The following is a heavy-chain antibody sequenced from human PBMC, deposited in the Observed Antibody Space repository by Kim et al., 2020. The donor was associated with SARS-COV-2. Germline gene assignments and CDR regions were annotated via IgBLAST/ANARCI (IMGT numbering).Heavy chain of an antibody. CDR2: IWYDGSNK. D-gene: IGHD3-10*01. V-gene: IGHV3-33*01. Sequence: GGSLRLSCAASGFTFSSYGMHWVRQAPGKGLEWVAVIWYDGSNKYYADSVKGRFTISRDNSKNTLYLQMNSLRAEDTAVYYCARDTQFGYYGSGSYGEVYYYYGMDVWGQGTTVTVSS. CDR3: ARDTQFGYYGSGSYGEVYYYYGMDV. CDR1: GFTFSSYG. J-gene: IGHJ6*02.